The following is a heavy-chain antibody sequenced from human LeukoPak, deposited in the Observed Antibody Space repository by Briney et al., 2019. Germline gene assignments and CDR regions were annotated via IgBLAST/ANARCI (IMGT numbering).Heavy chain of an antibody. CDR2: IKKDGSEK. D-gene: IGHD3-16*02. CDR3: ARTGAMITFGGVIVIPRYFDY. Sequence: PGGSLRLSCAASGFTFSSYWMSWVRQAPGKGLEWVANIKKDGSEKYYVDSVKGRFTISRDNAKTSLYLQMNSLRAEDTALYYCARTGAMITFGGVIVIPRYFDYWGQGTLVTVSS. CDR1: GFTFSSYW. V-gene: IGHV3-7*03. J-gene: IGHJ4*02.